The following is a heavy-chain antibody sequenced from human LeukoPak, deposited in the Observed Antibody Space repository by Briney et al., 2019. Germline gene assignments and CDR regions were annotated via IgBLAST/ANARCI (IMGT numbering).Heavy chain of an antibody. CDR1: GFTFSSYR. CDR3: ARDDTVTTRVGFID. Sequence: GGSLRLSCAASGFTFSSYRMSWVRQAPGKGLEWVANIKQDGSEKYYVDSVKGRFTISRDNTKNSLYLQMNSLRAEDTAVYYCARDDTVTTRVGFIDWGQGMLVTVSS. CDR2: IKQDGSEK. V-gene: IGHV3-7*01. D-gene: IGHD4-17*01. J-gene: IGHJ4*02.